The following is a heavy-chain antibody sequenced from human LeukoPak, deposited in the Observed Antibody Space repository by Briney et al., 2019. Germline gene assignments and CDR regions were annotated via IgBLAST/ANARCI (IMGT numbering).Heavy chain of an antibody. CDR2: IKPDGNEK. J-gene: IGHJ3*02. CDR3: ARDANRVGATGASDI. D-gene: IGHD1-26*01. Sequence: GGSLRLSCAASRFTFSNYWMSWVRQAPGKGLEWVANIKPDGNEKNYVDSVRGRFTISRDNAKNSLYLQMDSLRAEDTAVYYCARDANRVGATGASDIWGQGTMVTVSS. V-gene: IGHV3-7*01. CDR1: RFTFSNYW.